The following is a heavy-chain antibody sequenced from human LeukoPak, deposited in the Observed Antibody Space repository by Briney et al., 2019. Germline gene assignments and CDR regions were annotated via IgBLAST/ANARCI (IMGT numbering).Heavy chain of an antibody. J-gene: IGHJ6*02. CDR2: IWYDGSHK. Sequence: PGGSLRLSCAASGFTFSSYGMHWVRQAPGKGLEWVAIIWYDGSHKYYVDSVKGRFTISRDNSKNTLYLQMNSLRADGTAVYYCARDRIVVIPTYRMDVWGQGTTVTVSS. CDR3: ARDRIVVIPTYRMDV. CDR1: GFTFSSYG. V-gene: IGHV3-33*01. D-gene: IGHD2-2*01.